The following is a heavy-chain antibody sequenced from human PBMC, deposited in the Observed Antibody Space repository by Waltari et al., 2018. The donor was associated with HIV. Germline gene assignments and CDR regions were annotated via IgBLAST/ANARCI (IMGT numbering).Heavy chain of an antibody. CDR2: INHSGIT. Sequence: QVQLQQWGAGLLKPSETLSLTCAVYGGSFSGYYWSWIRQPPGTGLEWIGEINHSGITNYNPSLKSRGTISVDTSKNQFSLKLSSVTAADTAVYYCARRGAYGLDAFDIWGQGTMVTVSS. CDR1: GGSFSGYY. V-gene: IGHV4-34*01. D-gene: IGHD4-17*01. CDR3: ARRGAYGLDAFDI. J-gene: IGHJ3*02.